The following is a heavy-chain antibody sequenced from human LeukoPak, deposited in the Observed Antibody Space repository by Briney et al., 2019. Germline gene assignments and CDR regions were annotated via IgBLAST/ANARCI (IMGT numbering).Heavy chain of an antibody. J-gene: IGHJ6*03. CDR2: IIPIFGTA. D-gene: IGHD5-12*01. V-gene: IGHV1-69*05. CDR1: GGTFRSYA. Sequence: GASVKVSCKASGGTFRSYAISWVRQAPGQGLEWMGRIIPIFGTANYAQKFQGRVTITTDESTSTAYMELSSLRSEDTAVYYCAREPYSGYDPYYYYYYMDVWGKGTTVTVSS. CDR3: AREPYSGYDPYYYYYYMDV.